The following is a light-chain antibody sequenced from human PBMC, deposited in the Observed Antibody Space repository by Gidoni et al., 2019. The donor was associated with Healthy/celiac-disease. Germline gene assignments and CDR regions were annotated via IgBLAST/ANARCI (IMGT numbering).Light chain of an antibody. CDR1: QSVSSN. V-gene: IGKV3-15*01. J-gene: IGKJ2*01. Sequence: EIVMTQSPSTLSVSTGERATLSCRACQSVSSNLAWYQQKPGQATWSPIYGSSTRAHGIPAMFSGSWSGTEFTLTLSSLQSEYFAVYYCQLYNNWPPYTFGQGTKLEIK. CDR3: QLYNNWPPYT. CDR2: GSS.